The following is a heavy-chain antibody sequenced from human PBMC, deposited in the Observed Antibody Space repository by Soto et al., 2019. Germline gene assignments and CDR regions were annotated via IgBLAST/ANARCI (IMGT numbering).Heavy chain of an antibody. D-gene: IGHD4-17*01. V-gene: IGHV1-18*04. CDR2: ISAYSGNT. CDR1: GYTFTTYG. CDR3: ARVVKAGDYGDYGRYYFDY. Sequence: QVQLVQSGAEVKKPGASVKVSCKASGYTFTTYGITWVQQAPGQGLEWMGWISAYSGNTNYAQKLQGRITVNTDTSPNTAYMDPRSLRSDDTAVYYCARVVKAGDYGDYGRYYFDYWGHGTLVTVSS. J-gene: IGHJ4*01.